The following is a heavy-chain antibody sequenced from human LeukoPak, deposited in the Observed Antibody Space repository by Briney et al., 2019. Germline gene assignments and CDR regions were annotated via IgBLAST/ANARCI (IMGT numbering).Heavy chain of an antibody. D-gene: IGHD3-22*01. Sequence: VASVKVSCKASGYTFTSYGISWVRQAPGQGLEWMGWISAYNGNTNYAQKLQGRVTMTTDTSTSTAYMELRSLRSDDTAVYYCARSTYYYDSSGREFDYWGQGTLVTVSS. CDR1: GYTFTSYG. CDR3: ARSTYYYDSSGREFDY. CDR2: ISAYNGNT. J-gene: IGHJ4*02. V-gene: IGHV1-18*01.